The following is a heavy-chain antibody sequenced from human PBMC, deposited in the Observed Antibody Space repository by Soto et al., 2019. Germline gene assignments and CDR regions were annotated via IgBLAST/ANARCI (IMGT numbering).Heavy chain of an antibody. J-gene: IGHJ3*02. D-gene: IGHD3-3*01. CDR3: ARGVRFLDI. Sequence: SETLSLTCTVSGGSISSNYWSWIRQPPGKGLEWIGNIYYSGSTNYNPSLKSRVTISVDTSKNQFSLKLRSVTAADTAVYYCARGVRFLDIWGQGTMVTVSS. CDR1: GGSISSNY. CDR2: IYYSGST. V-gene: IGHV4-59*01.